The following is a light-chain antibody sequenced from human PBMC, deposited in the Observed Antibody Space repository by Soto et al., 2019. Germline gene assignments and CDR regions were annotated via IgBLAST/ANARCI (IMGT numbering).Light chain of an antibody. V-gene: IGKV3-11*01. Sequence: EIVLTQSAATLSMSPGARVTLSCRASQSVYTYLAWYQQKPGQAPRLLIYDASKRATGIPARFSGSGSGTDFTLTISSLEPEDLAVYYCQQRHKWPPTFGQGTKVVIK. CDR1: QSVYTY. CDR3: QQRHKWPPT. J-gene: IGKJ1*01. CDR2: DAS.